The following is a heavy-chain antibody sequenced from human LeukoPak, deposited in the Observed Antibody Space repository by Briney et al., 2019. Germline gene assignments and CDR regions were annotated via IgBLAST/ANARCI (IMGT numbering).Heavy chain of an antibody. D-gene: IGHD4-23*01. CDR1: GYSFTSYW. Sequence: GESLKISCKGSGYSFTSYWIGWVRQMPGKGLEWMGIIYPGDSDTRYSPSFQGQVTISADKSISTAYLQWSSLKASDTAMYYCAGPISGGNEDYDAFDIWGQGTMVTVSS. CDR3: AGPISGGNEDYDAFDI. V-gene: IGHV5-51*01. CDR2: IYPGDSDT. J-gene: IGHJ3*02.